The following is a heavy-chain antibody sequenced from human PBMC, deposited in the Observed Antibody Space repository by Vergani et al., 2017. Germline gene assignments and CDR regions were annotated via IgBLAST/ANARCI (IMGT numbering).Heavy chain of an antibody. J-gene: IGHJ5*02. CDR1: GGSISSGSYY. CDR3: ARDFLLGDANWFDP. Sequence: QVQLQESGPGLVKPSQTLSLTCTVSGGSISSGSYYWSWIRQPAGKGLEWIGRIYTTGSTNYNPSLKSRVTISVDTSKNQFSLKLSSVTAADTAAYYCARDFLLGDANWFDPWGQGTLVTVSS. CDR2: IYTTGST. V-gene: IGHV4-61*02. D-gene: IGHD2-21*02.